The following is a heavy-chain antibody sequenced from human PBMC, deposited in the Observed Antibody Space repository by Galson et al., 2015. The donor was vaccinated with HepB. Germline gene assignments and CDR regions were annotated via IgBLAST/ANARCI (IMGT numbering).Heavy chain of an antibody. CDR3: ARVPPYYYDRSGYYTNEPQEVRYCAY. Sequence: SVKVSCKASGYTFTTYGISWVRQAPGQGLEWMGWISGYNGNTNYAQKFQGRLTMTTDTSTNTTYMELKRLTSDDTAVYYCARVPPYYYDRSGYYTNEPQEVRYCAYWGQGSLVTVSS. D-gene: IGHD3-22*01. CDR2: ISGYNGNT. V-gene: IGHV1-18*04. CDR1: GYTFTTYG. J-gene: IGHJ4*02.